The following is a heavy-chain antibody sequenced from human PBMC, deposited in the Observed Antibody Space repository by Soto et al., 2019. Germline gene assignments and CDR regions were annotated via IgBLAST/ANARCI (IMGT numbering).Heavy chain of an antibody. CDR1: GGSFSGYY. CDR2: INHSGST. CDR3: ARAIGRGGYYGMDV. Sequence: SETLSLTCAVYGGSFSGYYWSWIRQPPGKGLEWIGEINHSGSTNYNPSLKSRVTISVDTSKNQFSLKLSSVTAADTAVYYCARAIGRGGYYGMDVWGQGTTVTVSS. D-gene: IGHD3-10*01. J-gene: IGHJ6*02. V-gene: IGHV4-34*01.